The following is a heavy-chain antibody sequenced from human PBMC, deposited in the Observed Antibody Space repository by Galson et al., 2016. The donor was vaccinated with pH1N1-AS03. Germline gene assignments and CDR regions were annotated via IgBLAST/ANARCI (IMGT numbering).Heavy chain of an antibody. V-gene: IGHV1-2*02. CDR1: GYTLTEYY. J-gene: IGHJ4*02. D-gene: IGHD6-6*01. Sequence: SVKVSCKASGYTLTEYYLHWVRQAPGQGPEWMGWINPNSGVTNYAQKFQGRVTMTSDTSTTTVYMILSRLRSDDTAVYYCARDPWGARHPFDFWGQGTLLTVSA. CDR3: ARDPWGARHPFDF. CDR2: INPNSGVT.